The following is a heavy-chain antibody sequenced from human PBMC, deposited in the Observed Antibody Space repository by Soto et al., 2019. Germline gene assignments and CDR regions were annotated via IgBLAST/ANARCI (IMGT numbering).Heavy chain of an antibody. CDR3: AREGITQGWFDP. D-gene: IGHD3-10*01. J-gene: IGHJ5*02. Sequence: QVQLQESGPGLVKPSETLSLTCTVSGGSISSYYWSWIRQPPGKGLEWIGYIYYSGSTNYNPSLKSRVTISVDTSKNQFSLKLSSVTAADTAVYYCAREGITQGWFDPWGQGTLVTVSS. V-gene: IGHV4-59*01. CDR1: GGSISSYY. CDR2: IYYSGST.